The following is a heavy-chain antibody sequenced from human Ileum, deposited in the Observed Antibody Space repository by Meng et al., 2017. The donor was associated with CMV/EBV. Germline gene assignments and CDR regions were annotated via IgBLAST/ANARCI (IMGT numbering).Heavy chain of an antibody. CDR2: ITGSGNTI. D-gene: IGHD4-17*01. CDR1: GFPFGAYY. J-gene: IGHJ4*02. Sequence: LSFAASGFPFGAYYMAWVRQAPGKGLEWVSYITGSGNTIYYADSVKGRFTISRDNAKSSLYLEINSLRAEDTAVYYCVRGNYGFDYWGQGTLVTVSS. CDR3: VRGNYGFDY. V-gene: IGHV3-11*01.